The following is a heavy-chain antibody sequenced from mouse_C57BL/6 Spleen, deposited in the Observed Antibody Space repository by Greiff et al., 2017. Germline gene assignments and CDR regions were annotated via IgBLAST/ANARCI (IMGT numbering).Heavy chain of an antibody. CDR3: ARLLGPYYFDY. V-gene: IGHV4-1*01. J-gene: IGHJ2*01. D-gene: IGHD4-1*01. CDR1: GVDFSRYW. CDR2: INPDSSTI. Sequence: EASGVDFSRYWMSWVRRAPGKGLEWIGEINPDSSTINYAPSLKDKFIISRDNAKNTLYLQMSKVRSEDTALYYCARLLGPYYFDYWGQGTTLTVSS.